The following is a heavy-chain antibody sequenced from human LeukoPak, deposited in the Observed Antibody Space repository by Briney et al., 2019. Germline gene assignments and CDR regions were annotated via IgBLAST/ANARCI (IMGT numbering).Heavy chain of an antibody. J-gene: IGHJ4*02. Sequence: PGGSLRLSCSASGFTFSSYAMHWVRQAPGKGLEYVSAISSNGGSTYYADSVKGRFTISRDNSKNTLYLQMSSLRVEDTAVYYCVLTGEVGAITTNHFDYWGQGTLVTVSS. D-gene: IGHD1-26*01. CDR3: VLTGEVGAITTNHFDY. CDR2: ISSNGGST. V-gene: IGHV3-64D*06. CDR1: GFTFSSYA.